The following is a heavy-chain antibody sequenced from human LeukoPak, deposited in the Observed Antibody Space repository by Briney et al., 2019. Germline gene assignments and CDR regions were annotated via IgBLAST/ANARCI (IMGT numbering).Heavy chain of an antibody. D-gene: IGHD3-22*01. Sequence: PGESLKISCKGSGCSFISYWIGWVRQMPGKGLEWMGIIYPGDSDTRYSPSFQGQVTISADKFISTAYLQWSSLKASDTAMYYCARSPYYDSSGSFDYWGQGTLVTVSS. J-gene: IGHJ4*02. CDR1: GCSFISYW. CDR2: IYPGDSDT. V-gene: IGHV5-51*01. CDR3: ARSPYYDSSGSFDY.